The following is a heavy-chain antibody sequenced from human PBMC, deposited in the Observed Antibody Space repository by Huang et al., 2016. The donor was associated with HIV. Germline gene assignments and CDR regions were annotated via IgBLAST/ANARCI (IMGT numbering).Heavy chain of an antibody. J-gene: IGHJ6*03. CDR1: GDSISSQY. D-gene: IGHD3-9*01. V-gene: IGHV4-59*11. CDR2: IYYSGSP. Sequence: QVQLQESGPGLVKPSGTLSLTCSVSGDSISSQYWGWIRQPPGKGLEWIGTIYYSGSPSYNPSLKSRVTMSVDTSKNQFSLKLNSVTAADTAVYYCARYDVLTGANYYTDVWGIGITVIVSS. CDR3: ARYDVLTGANYYTDV.